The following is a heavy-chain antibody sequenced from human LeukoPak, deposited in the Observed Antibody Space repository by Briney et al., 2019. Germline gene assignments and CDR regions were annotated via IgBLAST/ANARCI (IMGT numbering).Heavy chain of an antibody. D-gene: IGHD6-13*01. CDR1: RFTFSNYA. CDR3: AKYMGYTSSWIEY. CDR2: ISGSGGST. Sequence: GGSLRLSCAASRFTFSNYAMSWVRQAPGKGLEWVSAISGSGGSTSYADSVKGRFTISRDNSKNTLYLQMNSLRAKDTALYYCAKYMGYTSSWIEYWGQGTLVTVSS. J-gene: IGHJ4*02. V-gene: IGHV3-23*01.